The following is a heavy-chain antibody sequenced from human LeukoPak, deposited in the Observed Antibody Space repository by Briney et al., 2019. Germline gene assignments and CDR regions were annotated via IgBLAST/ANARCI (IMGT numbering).Heavy chain of an antibody. D-gene: IGHD2-21*02. CDR3: ARGDQLYCGGDCYTDY. J-gene: IGHJ4*02. V-gene: IGHV3-30-3*01. Sequence: GGSLRLSCAASGFTFSSYAMHWVRQAPGKGLEWVAVISYDGSNKYYADSVKGRFTISRDNSKNTLYLQINSLRAEDTAVYYCARGDQLYCGGDCYTDYWGQGTLVTVSS. CDR1: GFTFSSYA. CDR2: ISYDGSNK.